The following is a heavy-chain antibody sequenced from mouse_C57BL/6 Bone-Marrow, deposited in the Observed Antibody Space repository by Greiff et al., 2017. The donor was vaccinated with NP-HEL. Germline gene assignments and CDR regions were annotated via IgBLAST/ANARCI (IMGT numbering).Heavy chain of an antibody. CDR1: GYTFTSYW. Sequence: QVQLKQPGAELVMPGASVKLSCKASGYTFTSYWMHWVKQRPGQGLEWIGEIDPSDSYTNYNQKFKGKSTLTVDKSSSTAYMQLSSLTSEDSAVYYCARSPFFAYWGQGTLVTVSA. CDR2: IDPSDSYT. V-gene: IGHV1-69*01. CDR3: ARSPFFAY. J-gene: IGHJ3*01.